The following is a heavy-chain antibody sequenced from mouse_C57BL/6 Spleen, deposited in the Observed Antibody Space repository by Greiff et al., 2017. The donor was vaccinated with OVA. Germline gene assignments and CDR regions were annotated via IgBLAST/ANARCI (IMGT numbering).Heavy chain of an antibody. D-gene: IGHD2-3*01. CDR1: GFTFSNYW. Sequence: EVKVEESGGGLVQPGGSMKLSCVASGFTFSNYWMNWVRQSPEKGLEWVAQIRLKSDNYATHYAESVKGRFIISRDDSKSSVYLQMNNLRAEDTGIYYCTYDAAYWGQGTTLTVSS. V-gene: IGHV6-3*01. CDR3: TYDAAY. J-gene: IGHJ2*01. CDR2: IRLKSDNYAT.